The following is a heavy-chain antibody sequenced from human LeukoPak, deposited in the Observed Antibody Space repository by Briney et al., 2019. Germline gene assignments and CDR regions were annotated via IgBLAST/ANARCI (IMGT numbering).Heavy chain of an antibody. CDR2: IYHSGST. Sequence: PSETLSLTCTVSGGSISSYYWSWIRQPPGKGLEWIGYIYHSGSTYYNPSLKSRVTISVDRSKNQFSLKLSSVTAADTAVYYCARMNDYGDYVDYWGQGTLVTVSS. D-gene: IGHD4-17*01. CDR3: ARMNDYGDYVDY. CDR1: GGSISSYY. J-gene: IGHJ4*02. V-gene: IGHV4-59*12.